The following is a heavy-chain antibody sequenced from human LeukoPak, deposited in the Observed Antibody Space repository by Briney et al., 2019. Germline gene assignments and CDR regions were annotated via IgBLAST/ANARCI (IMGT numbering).Heavy chain of an antibody. V-gene: IGHV3-30-3*01. J-gene: IGHJ3*02. CDR1: GYTFTSYA. CDR2: ISYDGSNK. D-gene: IGHD4-17*01. Sequence: SCKASGYTFTSYAMHWVRQAPGKGLEWVAVISYDGSNKYYADSVKGRFTISRDNSKNTLYLQMNSLRAEDTAVYYCAREEPRYGDSYSPDAFDIWGQGTMVTVSS. CDR3: AREEPRYGDSYSPDAFDI.